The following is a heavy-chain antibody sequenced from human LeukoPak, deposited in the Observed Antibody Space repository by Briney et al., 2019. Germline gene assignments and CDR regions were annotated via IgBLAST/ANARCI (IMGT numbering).Heavy chain of an antibody. J-gene: IGHJ4*02. V-gene: IGHV3-7*04. CDR1: GFTFSTYW. CDR3: ARGPSGGNGFSY. CDR2: IKQDGSER. D-gene: IGHD2-15*01. Sequence: GGSLRLSCAASGFTFSTYWMSWVRQAPGKGLELVANIKQDGSERYYVDSVKGRFTISRDNAKNSLYLQMNSLRAVDTAVYYCARGPSGGNGFSYWGLGTLVTVSS.